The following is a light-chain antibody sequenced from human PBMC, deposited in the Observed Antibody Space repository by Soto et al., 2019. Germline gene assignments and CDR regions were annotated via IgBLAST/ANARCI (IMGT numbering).Light chain of an antibody. CDR2: DAS. CDR3: QQYDDLPFT. Sequence: DIQMTQSPSSLSASVGDRVTITCQADQGISKSLSWYQQKPGMAPKLLIYDASNLETGVPSRFSGSGSGIDFTHTSSSLQPEDFGRYYCQQYDDLPFTFGGGTKVEIK. V-gene: IGKV1-33*01. CDR1: QGISKS. J-gene: IGKJ4*01.